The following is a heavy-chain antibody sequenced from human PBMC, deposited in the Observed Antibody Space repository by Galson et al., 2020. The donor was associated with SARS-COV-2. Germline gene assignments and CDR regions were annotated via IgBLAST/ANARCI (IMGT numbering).Heavy chain of an antibody. V-gene: IGHV1-69*13. CDR3: ASEVTGITRDAFDI. CDR2: IIPIFGTA. D-gene: IGHD2-2*01. Sequence: TVKVSCKASGGTFSSYAISWVRQAPGQGLEWMGGIIPIFGTANYAQKFQGRVTITADESTSTAYMELNSLRSEDTAVYYCASEVTGITRDAFDIWGQGTMVTVSS. J-gene: IGHJ3*02. CDR1: GGTFSSYA.